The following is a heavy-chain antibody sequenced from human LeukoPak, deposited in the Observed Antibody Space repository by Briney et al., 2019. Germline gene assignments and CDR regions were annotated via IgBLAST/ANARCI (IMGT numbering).Heavy chain of an antibody. CDR2: INSDGSST. Sequence: GGSLRLSCAASGFTFSSYWMHWVRQAPGKGLVWVSRINSDGSSTSYADSVKGRFTISRDNAKNTLYLQMNSLRAEDTAVYSCARDYLSYGSGSYYNTIGFDYWGQGTLVTVSS. CDR1: GFTFSSYW. CDR3: ARDYLSYGSGSYYNTIGFDY. V-gene: IGHV3-74*01. J-gene: IGHJ4*02. D-gene: IGHD3-10*01.